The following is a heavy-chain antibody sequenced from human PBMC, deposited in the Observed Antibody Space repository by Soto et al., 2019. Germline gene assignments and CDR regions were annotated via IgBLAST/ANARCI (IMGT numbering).Heavy chain of an antibody. CDR3: AHRASMTIFGLIIDNGIWFDP. CDR2: IYWDGDK. V-gene: IGHV2-5*02. Sequence: QINLIESGPTLVKPTQTLTLTCTFSGFSLSTSGAAVGWVRQPPGRALEWLAIIYWDGDKRYNASLGNRLTITKDTSMNQVVLTLTNVDPWDTATYYCAHRASMTIFGLIIDNGIWFDPWGQGTRVIVSS. J-gene: IGHJ5*02. D-gene: IGHD3-3*01. CDR1: GFSLSTSGAA.